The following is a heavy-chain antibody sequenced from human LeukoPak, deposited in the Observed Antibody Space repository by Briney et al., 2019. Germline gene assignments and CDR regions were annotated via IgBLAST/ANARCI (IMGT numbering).Heavy chain of an antibody. CDR3: ARVGSGSYVRAFDI. J-gene: IGHJ3*02. Sequence: PGGSLRLSCAASAFTFSSYSMNWVRQAPGKGLEWVANIKQDGSEKYYVDSVKGRFTISRDNAKNSLYLQMNSLRAEDTAVYYCARVGSGSYVRAFDIWGQGTMVTVSS. D-gene: IGHD1-26*01. CDR1: AFTFSSYS. CDR2: IKQDGSEK. V-gene: IGHV3-7*01.